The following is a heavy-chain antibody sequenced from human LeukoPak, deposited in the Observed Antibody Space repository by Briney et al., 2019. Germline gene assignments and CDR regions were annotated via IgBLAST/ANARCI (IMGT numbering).Heavy chain of an antibody. CDR2: IYYSGIT. Sequence: SETLSLTCTVSGGSISSYYWSWIRQPPGNVLEWIGYIYYSGITNYNPSLKSRVTMSVDTSKNQFSLNLSSVTAADTAVYYCARDSRYCNSISCYGRPGYYGLDVWGQGTTVTVSS. CDR1: GGSISSYY. D-gene: IGHD2-2*01. V-gene: IGHV4-59*01. J-gene: IGHJ6*02. CDR3: ARDSRYCNSISCYGRPGYYGLDV.